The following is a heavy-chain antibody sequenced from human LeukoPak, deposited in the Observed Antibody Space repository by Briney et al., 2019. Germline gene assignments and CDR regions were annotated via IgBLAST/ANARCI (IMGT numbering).Heavy chain of an antibody. J-gene: IGHJ4*02. D-gene: IGHD3-10*01. CDR3: ARLGALLWFGESFDY. CDR1: GYTFTNYW. V-gene: IGHV5-51*01. Sequence: GESLKISCKGSGYTFTNYWIAWVRQTPGKGLEWMGAIYPGDSNTRYSPSFQGQVTISADTSISTAYLQWSSLKASDTAIYYCARLGALLWFGESFDYWGQGALVTVSS. CDR2: IYPGDSNT.